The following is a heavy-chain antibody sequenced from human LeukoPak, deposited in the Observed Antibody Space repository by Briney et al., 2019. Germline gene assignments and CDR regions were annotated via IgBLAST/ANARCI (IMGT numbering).Heavy chain of an antibody. CDR1: GFTFSSCA. Sequence: GGSLRLSCAASGFTFSSCAMSWVRQAPGKGLEWVSAISGSGGSTYYADSVKGRFTISRDNSKNTLYLQMNSLRAEDTAVYYCARDIPTYYDFWSGSTDYWGQGTLVTVSS. D-gene: IGHD3-3*01. V-gene: IGHV3-23*01. J-gene: IGHJ4*02. CDR3: ARDIPTYYDFWSGSTDY. CDR2: ISGSGGST.